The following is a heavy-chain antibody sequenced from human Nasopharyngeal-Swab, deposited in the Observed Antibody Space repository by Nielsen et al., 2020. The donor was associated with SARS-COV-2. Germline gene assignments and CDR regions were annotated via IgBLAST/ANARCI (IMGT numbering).Heavy chain of an antibody. CDR3: ARDAPILYDSSGYYYADYFDY. D-gene: IGHD3-22*01. V-gene: IGHV3-48*02. CDR1: GFTFSTYS. Sequence: GGSLRLSCAASGFTFSTYSMNWVRQAPGKGLEGVSYISSSSSTIYYADSVKGRFTITRDNAKNSLYLQMNSLRDEDTAVYYCARDAPILYDSSGYYYADYFDYWGQGTLVTVSS. CDR2: ISSSSSTI. J-gene: IGHJ4*02.